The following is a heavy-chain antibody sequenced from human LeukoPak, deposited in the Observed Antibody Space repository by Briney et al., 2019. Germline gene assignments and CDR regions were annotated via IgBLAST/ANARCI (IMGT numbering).Heavy chain of an antibody. CDR3: AAREASDYYYGMDV. V-gene: IGHV3-30*03. Sequence: GGSLRLSCAASGFTFSSYGMHWVRQAPGKGLEWVAVISYDGSNKYYADSVKGRFTISRDNSKNTLYLQMNSLRAEDTAVYYCAAREASDYYYGMDVWGQGTTVTVSS. CDR1: GFTFSSYG. CDR2: ISYDGSNK. D-gene: IGHD1-26*01. J-gene: IGHJ6*02.